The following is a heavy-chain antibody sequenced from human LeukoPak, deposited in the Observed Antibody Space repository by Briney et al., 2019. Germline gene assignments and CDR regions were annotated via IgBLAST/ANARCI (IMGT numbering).Heavy chain of an antibody. V-gene: IGHV3-9*01. Sequence: SLRLSCAASGFTFDDYAMPWVRQAPGKGLEWVSGISWNSGSIGYADSVKGRFTISRDNAKNSLCLQMNSLRAEDTALYYCAKDTGGPADYWGQGTLVTVSS. CDR1: GFTFDDYA. CDR2: ISWNSGSI. D-gene: IGHD3-16*01. CDR3: AKDTGGPADY. J-gene: IGHJ4*02.